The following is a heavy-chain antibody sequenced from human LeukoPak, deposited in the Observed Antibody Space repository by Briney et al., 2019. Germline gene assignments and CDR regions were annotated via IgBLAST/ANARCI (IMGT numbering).Heavy chain of an antibody. Sequence: SQTLSLTCAISGDSVSSNSAAWNWIRQSPSRGLEWLGXXXXRXKWYNDYAVXXRSRITINPDTSKNQFSLQLNSVTPEDTAVYXXXXXXXXAAXXXXLGYWGQGTLVTVSS. CDR3: XXXXXXAAXXXXLGY. CDR1: GDSVSSNSAA. D-gene: IGHD6-6*01. CDR2: XXXRXKWYN. V-gene: IGHV6-1*01. J-gene: IGHJ4*02.